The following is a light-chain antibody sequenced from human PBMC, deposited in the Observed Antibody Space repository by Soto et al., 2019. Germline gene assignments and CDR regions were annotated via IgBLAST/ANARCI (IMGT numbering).Light chain of an antibody. J-gene: IGKJ1*01. CDR1: QSISSW. CDR3: QQYNSYPWT. V-gene: IGKV1-5*03. Sequence: DLQMTQSPSTLSASVGDRVTITCRASQSISSWLAWYQQKPGKAPKLLIYKASSLESGVPSRFSGSGSGTEFNLTISSLQPDDFATYYCQQYNSYPWTFGQGTKVEIK. CDR2: KAS.